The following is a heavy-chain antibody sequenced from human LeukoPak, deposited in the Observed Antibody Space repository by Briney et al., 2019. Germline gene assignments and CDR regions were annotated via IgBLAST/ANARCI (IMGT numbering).Heavy chain of an antibody. Sequence: SQTLSLTCTVSGGSISSGSYYWRWLRQPAGTGLEWIGRIYTSGSTNYAPSLKTRVPISVDTSKNQLSLKLSSVTAADTAWYYCGAFGGHRTYYYMDVWGKGTTVTVS. J-gene: IGHJ6*03. D-gene: IGHD3-16*01. CDR2: IYTSGST. CDR1: GGSISSGSYY. CDR3: GAFGGHRTYYYMDV. V-gene: IGHV4-61*02.